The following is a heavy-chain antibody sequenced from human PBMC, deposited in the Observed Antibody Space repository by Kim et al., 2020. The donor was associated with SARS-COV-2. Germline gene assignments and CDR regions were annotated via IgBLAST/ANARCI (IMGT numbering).Heavy chain of an antibody. V-gene: IGHV3-30*02. D-gene: IGHD3-10*01. J-gene: IGHJ4*02. Sequence: ADAVKGRFTIPRDKSKNTLYLQMNSLRAEDTAVYYCAKDVLLWFGEITDYWGQGTLVTVSS. CDR3: AKDVLLWFGEITDY.